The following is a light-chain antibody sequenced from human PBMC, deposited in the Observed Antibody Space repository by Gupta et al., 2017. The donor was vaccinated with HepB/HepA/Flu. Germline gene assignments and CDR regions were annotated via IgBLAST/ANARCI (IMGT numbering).Light chain of an antibody. CDR1: QSINLY. J-gene: IGKJ4*01. Sequence: DIHMTQCPSSLSASIGDRVNITCRASQSINLYLNWYQQKPGQAPRLLISGASSLQSGVPSRFTGGGSGTDFTLTISSLQPADFATYFCQQSYSTLLTFGEGTKVEIK. V-gene: IGKV1-39*01. CDR2: GAS. CDR3: QQSYSTLLT.